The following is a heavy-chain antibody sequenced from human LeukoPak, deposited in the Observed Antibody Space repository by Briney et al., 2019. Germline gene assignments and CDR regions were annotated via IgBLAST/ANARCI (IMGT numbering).Heavy chain of an antibody. CDR3: ARTYGDYRFDH. Sequence: PSETLSLTCTVSGGSLSSFYWSWIRQPPGKGLEFIGYVYYSGSISYNPSLKSRVTISVDTPKNQFSLKLSSVTAADTAVYYCARTYGDYRFDHWGQGTLVTVSS. V-gene: IGHV4-59*01. CDR1: GGSLSSFY. CDR2: VYYSGSI. D-gene: IGHD4-17*01. J-gene: IGHJ4*02.